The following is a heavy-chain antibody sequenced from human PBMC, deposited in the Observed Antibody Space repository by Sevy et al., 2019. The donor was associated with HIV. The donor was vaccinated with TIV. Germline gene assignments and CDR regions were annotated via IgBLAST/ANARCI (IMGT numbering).Heavy chain of an antibody. CDR1: GYTFTSYG. Sequence: ASVKVSCKASGYTFTSYGISWVRQAPGQGLEWMGWIIAYNGNTNYAQKLQGRVTMTTDTSTSTAYMELRSLRSDDTAVYYCARDRSYYGSGSYDYYYYYGMDVWGQGTTVTVSS. CDR3: ARDRSYYGSGSYDYYYYYGMDV. V-gene: IGHV1-18*01. CDR2: IIAYNGNT. D-gene: IGHD3-10*01. J-gene: IGHJ6*02.